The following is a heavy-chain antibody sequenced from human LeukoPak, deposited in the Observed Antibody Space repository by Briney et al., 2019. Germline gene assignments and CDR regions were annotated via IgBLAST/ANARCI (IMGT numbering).Heavy chain of an antibody. D-gene: IGHD3-22*01. CDR3: ATVRHYSYYYDSSGYYSDAFDI. V-gene: IGHV1-24*01. CDR2: FDPEDGET. Sequence: GASVKVSCKVSGYTLTELSMHWVRQAPGKGLEWMGGFDPEDGETIYAQKFQGRVTMTEDTSTDTAYMELSSLRSEDTAVYYCATVRHYSYYYDSSGYYSDAFDIWGQGTMVTVSS. CDR1: GYTLTELS. J-gene: IGHJ3*02.